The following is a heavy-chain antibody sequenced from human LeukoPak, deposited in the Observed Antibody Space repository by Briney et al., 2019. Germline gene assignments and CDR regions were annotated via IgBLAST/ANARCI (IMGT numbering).Heavy chain of an antibody. CDR3: ARDVRGYYGSGSYGVFDY. J-gene: IGHJ4*02. CDR2: IIPILGIA. Sequence: GSSVKVSCKASGGTFSSYAISWVRQAPGQGLEWMGRIIPILGIANYAQKFQGRVTITADKSTSTAYMELSSLRSEDTAVYYCARDVRGYYGSGSYGVFDYWGQGTLVTVSS. CDR1: GGTFSSYA. D-gene: IGHD3-10*01. V-gene: IGHV1-69*04.